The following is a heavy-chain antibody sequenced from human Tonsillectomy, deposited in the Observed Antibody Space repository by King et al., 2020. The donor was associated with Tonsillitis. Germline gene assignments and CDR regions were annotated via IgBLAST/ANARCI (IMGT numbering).Heavy chain of an antibody. CDR1: GFTFSTYA. V-gene: IGHV3-30*04. CDR2: ISYDGSNK. CDR3: AGTDGRDYYYYGMDV. Sequence: VQLVESGGGVVQPGRSLRLSCVVSGFTFSTYAMHWVRQAPGKGLEWVAVISYDGSNKYYADSVKGRFTISRDNSKNTLYLQMNSLSAEDTAVYYCAGTDGRDYYYYGMDVWGQGTTVTVSS. D-gene: IGHD1-26*01. J-gene: IGHJ6*02.